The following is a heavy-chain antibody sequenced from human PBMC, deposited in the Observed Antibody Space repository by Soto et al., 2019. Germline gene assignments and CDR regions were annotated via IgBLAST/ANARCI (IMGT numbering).Heavy chain of an antibody. CDR1: GFTFSSYA. J-gene: IGHJ4*02. CDR3: AKALDNYGDYITFDY. V-gene: IGHV3-23*01. D-gene: IGHD4-17*01. Sequence: EVQLLESGGGLVQPGGSLRLSCAASGFTFSSYAMSWVRQTPGKGLEWVSAISGSGGSTYYADSVKGRFTISRDNSKNTLYLQMNSLRAEDTAVYYCAKALDNYGDYITFDYWGQGTLVTVSS. CDR2: ISGSGGST.